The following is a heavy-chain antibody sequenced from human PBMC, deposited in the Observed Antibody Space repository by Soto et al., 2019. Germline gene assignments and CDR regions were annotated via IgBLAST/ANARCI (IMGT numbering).Heavy chain of an antibody. D-gene: IGHD3-10*01. J-gene: IGHJ3*01. CDR1: GFTFGDYA. Sequence: LRLSCTASGFTFGDYAMSWVRQAPGKGLEWVGFIRSKGSGGTSEYAASVKGRFSFSRDDSKSIAYLQMNSLKIEDTAVYYCTRDQPITPWGQGTMVTVSS. CDR3: TRDQPITP. CDR2: IRSKGSGGTS. V-gene: IGHV3-49*04.